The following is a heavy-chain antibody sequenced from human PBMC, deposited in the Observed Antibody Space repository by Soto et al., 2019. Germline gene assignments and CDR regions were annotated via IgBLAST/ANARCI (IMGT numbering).Heavy chain of an antibody. CDR1: GYTFTGYY. V-gene: IGHV1-2*04. J-gene: IGHJ5*02. Sequence: ASVKVSCKASGYTFTGYYMHWVRQAPGQGLEWMGWINPNSGGTNYAQKFQGWVTMTRDTSISTAYMELSRLRSDDTAVYYCARVLVYKESRVYYSTWFAPWAQGTLVTFSS. CDR2: INPNSGGT. D-gene: IGHD3-22*01. CDR3: ARVLVYKESRVYYSTWFAP.